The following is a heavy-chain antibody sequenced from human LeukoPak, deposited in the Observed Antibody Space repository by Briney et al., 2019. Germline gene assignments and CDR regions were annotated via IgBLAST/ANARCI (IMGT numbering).Heavy chain of an antibody. Sequence: PSETLSLTCTVSGGSISSYYWSWIRQPPGKGLEWIGYIYYSGSTNYNPSLKSRVTISVDTSKNQFSLKLSSVTAADTAVYYCASLEEYYYDSSGRSWYFDLWGCGTLVTVSS. CDR2: IYYSGST. CDR3: ASLEEYYYDSSGRSWYFDL. V-gene: IGHV4-59*01. D-gene: IGHD3-22*01. CDR1: GGSISSYY. J-gene: IGHJ2*01.